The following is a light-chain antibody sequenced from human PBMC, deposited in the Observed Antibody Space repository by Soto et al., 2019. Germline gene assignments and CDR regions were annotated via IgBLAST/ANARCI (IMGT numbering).Light chain of an antibody. V-gene: IGLV1-40*01. CDR2: DNT. J-gene: IGLJ2*01. Sequence: QSVLTQPPSVSGAPGQRVTISCTGSSSNIGAGFDVYWYQHLPGTAPKLLIYDNTNRPSGVPDRFFGSKSGTSASLAITGLQAEDEADYYCQSYDSSLSAVVFGGGTKLTVL. CDR3: QSYDSSLSAVV. CDR1: SSNIGAGFD.